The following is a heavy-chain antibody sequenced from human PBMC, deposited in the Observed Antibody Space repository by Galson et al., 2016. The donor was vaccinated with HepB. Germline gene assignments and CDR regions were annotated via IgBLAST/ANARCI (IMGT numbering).Heavy chain of an antibody. CDR2: IYYSATT. J-gene: IGHJ2*01. V-gene: IGHV4-31*03. D-gene: IGHD2-21*02. CDR3: ARTDCGGDCLWGPVWYFDL. CDR1: GGSISTPGYY. Sequence: TLSLTCTVSGGSISTPGYYWSWIRQRPGKGLEWIGYIYYSATTYYNPSLKSRFTISLDTSKNQFSLKLTSVTAADTAVYYCARTDCGGDCLWGPVWYFDLWGRGSLVTVSS.